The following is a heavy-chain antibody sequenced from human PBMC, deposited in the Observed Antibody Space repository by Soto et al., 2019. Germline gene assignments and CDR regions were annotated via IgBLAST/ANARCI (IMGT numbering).Heavy chain of an antibody. V-gene: IGHV1-69*01. D-gene: IGHD2-15*01. J-gene: IGHJ6*02. CDR1: GGTFSNFA. CDR2: IIPSFGTT. Sequence: QVQLVQSGAEVKKPGSSVRVSCKASGGTFSNFAISWVRQAPGQGFEWVGGIIPSFGTTNYAQQFQGDVTIPADVSTSTADLELPSLTSEDTAVYYCAREEVAACRGESCYAYNSGRGHFYFYGMDVWGQGTSVTVS. CDR3: AREEVAACRGESCYAYNSGRGHFYFYGMDV.